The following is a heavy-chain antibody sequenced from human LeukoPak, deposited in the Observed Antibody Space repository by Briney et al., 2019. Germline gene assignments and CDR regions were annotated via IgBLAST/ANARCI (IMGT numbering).Heavy chain of an antibody. J-gene: IGHJ5*02. V-gene: IGHV3-48*03. CDR3: ARSGGTYGWFDP. CDR1: GFTFSRYE. CDR2: ISSSGSII. D-gene: IGHD1-26*01. Sequence: HPGGSLRLSCAASGFTFSRYELNWVRQAPGKGLEWVSYISSSGSIIYYADSVKGRFTISRDNAKRSLYLQMNSLTAEDTAVYYCARSGGTYGWFDPWGQGTLVTVSS.